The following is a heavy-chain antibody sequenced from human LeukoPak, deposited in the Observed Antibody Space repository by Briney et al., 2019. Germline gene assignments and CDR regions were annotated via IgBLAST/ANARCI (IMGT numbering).Heavy chain of an antibody. CDR1: GFTFSSYA. CDR3: ARTPNSSGWYFLNTYFDY. Sequence: GGSRRLSCAASGFTFSSYAMHGVRQAPGKGLEYVSAISSNGGSTYYANSVKCRFTISRDNSKNTLYLQMGSLRAEDMAVYYCARTPNSSGWYFLNTYFDYWGQGTLVTVSS. V-gene: IGHV3-64*01. CDR2: ISSNGGST. D-gene: IGHD6-19*01. J-gene: IGHJ4*02.